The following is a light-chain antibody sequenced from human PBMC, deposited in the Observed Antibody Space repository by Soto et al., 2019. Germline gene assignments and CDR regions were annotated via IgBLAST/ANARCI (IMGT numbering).Light chain of an antibody. CDR1: SSDVGAYNY. CDR2: EVT. CDR3: SSFASSNTGV. J-gene: IGLJ3*02. V-gene: IGLV2-8*01. Sequence: QSVLTQPPSASGSPGQSVTISCTGTSSDVGAYNYVPWYQQHAGKAPKLVIYEVTKRPSGVPDRFSGSKSANTASLTVSGLQAEDEADYYCSSFASSNTGVFGGGTKLTVL.